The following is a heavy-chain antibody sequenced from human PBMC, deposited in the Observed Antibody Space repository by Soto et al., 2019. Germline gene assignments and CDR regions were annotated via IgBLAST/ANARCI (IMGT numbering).Heavy chain of an antibody. Sequence: QVQLVESGGGVVQPGRSLRLSCAASGFILSTYAMYWVRQAPGKGLEWVAVISYDGNNKYYADSVKGRFTISRDNSKNTLYLKMNSLRAEDTAVYYCARAGGAGGSCYTLVGLRYGMDVWGQGTTVTVSS. CDR3: ARAGGAGGSCYTLVGLRYGMDV. V-gene: IGHV3-30-3*01. CDR2: ISYDGNNK. D-gene: IGHD2-15*01. J-gene: IGHJ6*02. CDR1: GFILSTYA.